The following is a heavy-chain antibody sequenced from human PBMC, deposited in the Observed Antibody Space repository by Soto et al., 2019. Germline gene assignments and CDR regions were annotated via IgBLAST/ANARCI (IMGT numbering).Heavy chain of an antibody. D-gene: IGHD3-9*01. CDR3: AIPRFGYDILTGYSPGYYGMDV. Sequence: GASVKVSCKASGGTFSSYAISWVRQAPGQGLEWMGGIIPIFGTANYAQKFQGRVTITADESTSTAYMELSSLRSEDTAVYYCAIPRFGYDILTGYSPGYYGMDVWGQGTTVTVSS. CDR2: IIPIFGTA. CDR1: GGTFSSYA. V-gene: IGHV1-69*13. J-gene: IGHJ6*02.